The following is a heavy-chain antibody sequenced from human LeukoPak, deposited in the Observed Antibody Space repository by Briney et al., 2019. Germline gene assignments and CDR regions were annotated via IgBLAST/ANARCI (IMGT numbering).Heavy chain of an antibody. D-gene: IGHD6-6*01. J-gene: IGHJ4*02. CDR2: ISYDGSNK. CDR3: ATTRESIAAEYFDY. CDR1: GFTFSSYG. Sequence: GGSLRLSCAASGFTFSSYGMHWVRQAPGKGLEWVAVISYDGSNKYYADSVKGRFTISRDNSKNTLYLQMNSLRAEDTAVYYCATTRESIAAEYFDYWGQGTLVTVSS. V-gene: IGHV3-30*03.